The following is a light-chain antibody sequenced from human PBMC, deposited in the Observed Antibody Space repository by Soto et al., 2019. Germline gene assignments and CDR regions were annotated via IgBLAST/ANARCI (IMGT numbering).Light chain of an antibody. CDR2: EVT. V-gene: IGLV2-14*01. CDR1: SGDIGGYNY. CDR3: SSYTTNIPPVV. J-gene: IGLJ2*01. Sequence: QSALTQPDSVSGSPGQSITIACTGTSGDIGGYNYVSWYQQHPGKAPKLLISEVTNRPSGFSNRLAGSQSGNTASLNISGLQAEYEADYYCSSYTTNIPPVVFGGGTKLTVL.